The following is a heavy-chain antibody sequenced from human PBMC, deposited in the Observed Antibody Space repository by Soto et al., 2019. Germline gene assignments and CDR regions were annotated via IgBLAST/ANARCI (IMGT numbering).Heavy chain of an antibody. J-gene: IGHJ5*02. V-gene: IGHV4-59*01. CDR2: IYYSGST. Sequence: SETLSLTCTVSGDSISSYYWTWIRQPPGKGLEWIGYIYYSGSTNYNPSLKSRVTISVDTSKNQFSLKLTSVTAADTAVYYCARGVATIGPWGQGTMGTVSS. CDR1: GDSISSYY. CDR3: ARGVATIGP. D-gene: IGHD5-12*01.